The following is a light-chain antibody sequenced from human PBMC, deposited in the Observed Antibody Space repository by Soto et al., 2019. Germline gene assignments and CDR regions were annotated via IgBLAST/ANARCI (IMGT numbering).Light chain of an antibody. CDR2: DVT. CDR3: CSYGGSSTYV. Sequence: QSALTQPASVSGSPGQSITISCSGTSSDVGSHNLVSWYQQHPGKAPKLMIYDVTNRPSGVSNRFSGSKSGNTASLTISGLQAEDEGDYYCCSYGGSSTYVFGPGTKVTVL. V-gene: IGLV2-23*02. CDR1: SSDVGSHNL. J-gene: IGLJ1*01.